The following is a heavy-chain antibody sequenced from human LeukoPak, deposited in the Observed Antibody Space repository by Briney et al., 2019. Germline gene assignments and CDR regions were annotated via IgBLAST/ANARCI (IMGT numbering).Heavy chain of an antibody. CDR2: INPSGGYT. Sequence: GASVKVSCKASGYILSSYNMHWVRQAPGQGLEWLEIINPSGGYTKYAQKFQGRVTLTRDKSTSTVYMELSSLTSDDTAVYYCARTYCAEDCSIRYFDYWGQGTLVTVSS. CDR1: GYILSSYN. V-gene: IGHV1-46*01. D-gene: IGHD2-21*02. CDR3: ARTYCAEDCSIRYFDY. J-gene: IGHJ4*02.